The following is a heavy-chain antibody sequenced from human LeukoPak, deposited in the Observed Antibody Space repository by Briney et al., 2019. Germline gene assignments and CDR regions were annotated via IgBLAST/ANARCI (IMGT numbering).Heavy chain of an antibody. Sequence: GGSLRLSCAASGFTFSNYGMHWVRQAPGKGLEWVAIISYDGRNKYYADSVKGRFTISRDNSKNTLYLQMNSLRAEDTAVYYCAKVYSYGDYWGQGTLVTVSS. J-gene: IGHJ4*02. CDR3: AKVYSYGDY. CDR1: GFTFSNYG. D-gene: IGHD5-18*01. V-gene: IGHV3-30*18. CDR2: ISYDGRNK.